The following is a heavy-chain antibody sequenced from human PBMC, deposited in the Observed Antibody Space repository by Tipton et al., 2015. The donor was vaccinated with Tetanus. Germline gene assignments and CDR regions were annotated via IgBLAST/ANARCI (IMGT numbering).Heavy chain of an antibody. D-gene: IGHD3-16*01. Sequence: LVKPSETLSLTCGVYGVSFSGYHWTWIRQPPGKGLEWIGEINYSGSTHYNPSLKSPVTISVDTKNQLSLELTSVTAADTAVYYCVRGNWITDFWGQGTRVTVSS. CDR3: VRGNWITDF. J-gene: IGHJ4*02. CDR1: GVSFSGYH. V-gene: IGHV4-34*01. CDR2: INYSGST.